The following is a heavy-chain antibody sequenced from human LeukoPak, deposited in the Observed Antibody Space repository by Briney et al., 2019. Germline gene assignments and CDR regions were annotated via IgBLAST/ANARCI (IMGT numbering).Heavy chain of an antibody. J-gene: IGHJ6*03. Sequence: GASVKVSCKASGYTFTSYGISWVRQAPGQGLEWMGWISAYNGNTNYAQKLQGRVTMTTDTSTSTAYMELRSLRSDDTAVYYCARYYYGSGSYYTRAHYYYYMDVWGKGTTVTVSS. CDR1: GYTFTSYG. D-gene: IGHD3-10*01. CDR3: ARYYYGSGSYYTRAHYYYYMDV. CDR2: ISAYNGNT. V-gene: IGHV1-18*01.